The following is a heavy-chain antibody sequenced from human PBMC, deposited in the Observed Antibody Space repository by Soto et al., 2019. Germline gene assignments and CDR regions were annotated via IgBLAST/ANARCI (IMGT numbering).Heavy chain of an antibody. V-gene: IGHV6-1*01. J-gene: IGHJ3*01. Sequence: QGQLQQSGPGLVKPSQTLSLTCAISGDSVSSDITSWNWIRQSPSRGLEWLGRTYYRPKWFHDYAASVKSRITINPDTSKNQFSLELNSMTPEDTAVYYCARGKALDVWGQGTVVTVSS. D-gene: IGHD3-10*01. CDR3: ARGKALDV. CDR2: TYYRPKWFH. CDR1: GDSVSSDITS.